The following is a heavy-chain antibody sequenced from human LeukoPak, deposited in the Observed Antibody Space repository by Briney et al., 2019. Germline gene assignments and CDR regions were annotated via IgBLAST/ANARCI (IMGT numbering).Heavy chain of an antibody. CDR2: ISGSGGST. D-gene: IGHD2-21*01. J-gene: IGHJ4*02. CDR3: AKDLGSYCGGECYWSLDY. CDR1: GFTFSSYS. Sequence: HTGGSLRLSCAASGFTFSSYSRSWVRHAPGKGREWGSAISGSGGSTYYADPGTGRFTISRDNSKNQLYLQMHRLRDEDTAVYYCAKDLGSYCGGECYWSLDYWGQGTLVTVSS. V-gene: IGHV3-23*01.